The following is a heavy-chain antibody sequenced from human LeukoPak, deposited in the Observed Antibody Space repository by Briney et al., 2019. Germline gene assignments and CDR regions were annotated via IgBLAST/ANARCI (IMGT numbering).Heavy chain of an antibody. CDR2: INSDGSST. Sequence: GGSLRLSCAASGFTFSTYWMHWVRQAPGKGLVWVSRINSDGSSTSYADSVKGRFTISRDNAKNSLYLQMNGLRVEDTAVYYCARGEYYYDGGYWGQGTLVTVSS. CDR3: ARGEYYYDGGY. V-gene: IGHV3-74*01. D-gene: IGHD3-22*01. J-gene: IGHJ1*01. CDR1: GFTFSTYW.